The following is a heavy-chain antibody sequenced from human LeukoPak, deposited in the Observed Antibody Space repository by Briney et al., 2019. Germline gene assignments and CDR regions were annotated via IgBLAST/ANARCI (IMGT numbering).Heavy chain of an antibody. Sequence: ASVKVSCKASGYTFTSYDINWVRQATGQGLEWMGWMNPNSGNTGYAQKFQGRVTITRNTSISTAYIELSSLRSDDTAVYYCARSGSIAARYYYYYMDVWGKGTTVTVSS. J-gene: IGHJ6*03. CDR1: GYTFTSYD. CDR2: MNPNSGNT. V-gene: IGHV1-8*03. D-gene: IGHD6-6*01. CDR3: ARSGSIAARYYYYYMDV.